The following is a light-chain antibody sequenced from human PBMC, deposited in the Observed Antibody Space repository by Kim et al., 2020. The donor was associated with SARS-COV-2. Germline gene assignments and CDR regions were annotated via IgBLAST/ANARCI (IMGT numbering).Light chain of an antibody. V-gene: IGLV4-69*01. CDR3: QTWGTGIWV. Sequence: QPVLTQSPSASASLGASVKLTCTLSSGHSSYAIAWHQQQPEKGPRYLMKLNSDGSHSKGDGIPDRFSGSSSGAERYLTISSHQSEDEADYCCQTWGTGIWVFNGRTKVTVL. CDR1: SGHSSYA. J-gene: IGLJ3*02. CDR2: LNSDGSH.